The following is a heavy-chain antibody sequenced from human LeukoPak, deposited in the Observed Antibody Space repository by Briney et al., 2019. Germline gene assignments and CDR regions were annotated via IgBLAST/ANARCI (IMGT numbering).Heavy chain of an antibody. D-gene: IGHD6-6*01. CDR1: GGSISSGGYY. J-gene: IGHJ4*02. V-gene: IGHV4-30-2*01. Sequence: QTLSLTCTVSGGSISSGGYYWSCIRQPPGKGLEWIGYIYHSGSTYYNPSLKSRVTISVDRSKNQFSLKLSSVTAADTAVYYCARIKYSSSPFDYWGQGTLVTVSS. CDR2: IYHSGST. CDR3: ARIKYSSSPFDY.